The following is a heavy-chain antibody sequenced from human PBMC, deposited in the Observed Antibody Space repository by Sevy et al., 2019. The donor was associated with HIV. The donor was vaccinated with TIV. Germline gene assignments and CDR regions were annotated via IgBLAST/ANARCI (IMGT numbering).Heavy chain of an antibody. V-gene: IGHV1-18*01. CDR2: ISAYNGNT. J-gene: IGHJ6*02. Sequence: ASVKVSCKASGYTFTSYGISWVRQAPGQGLEWMGWISAYNGNTNYAQKLQGRVTMTTDTSTSTAYMELRSLRSDDTAVYYCARDLAGTYYNYGMDVWGQGTTVTVSS. D-gene: IGHD6-13*01. CDR3: ARDLAGTYYNYGMDV. CDR1: GYTFTSYG.